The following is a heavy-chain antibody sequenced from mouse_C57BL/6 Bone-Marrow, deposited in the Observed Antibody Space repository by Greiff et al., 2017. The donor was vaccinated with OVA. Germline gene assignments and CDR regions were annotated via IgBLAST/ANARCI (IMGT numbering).Heavy chain of an antibody. J-gene: IGHJ3*01. D-gene: IGHD2-4*01. CDR3: ARQRNYDYDDGFAY. Sequence: EVMLVESGGGLVQPGGSLKLSCAASGFTFSDYYMYWVRQTPEKRLEWVAYISNGGGSTYYPDTVKGRFTISRDNAKNTLYLQMSRLKSEDTAMYYCARQRNYDYDDGFAYWGQGTLVTVSA. V-gene: IGHV5-12*01. CDR1: GFTFSDYY. CDR2: ISNGGGST.